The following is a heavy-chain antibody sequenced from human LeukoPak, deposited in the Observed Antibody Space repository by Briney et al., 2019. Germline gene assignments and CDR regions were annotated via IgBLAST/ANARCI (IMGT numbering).Heavy chain of an antibody. CDR2: IKQDGSEK. CDR1: GFTFSSYW. V-gene: IGHV3-7*03. Sequence: PGGSLRLSCAASGFTFSSYWMSWVRQAPGKGLEWEANIKQDGSEKYYVDSVKGRFTISRDNAKNSLYLQMNSLRAEDTAVYYCARAPPYGDYDHWGQGTLVTVSS. D-gene: IGHD4-17*01. CDR3: ARAPPYGDYDH. J-gene: IGHJ5*02.